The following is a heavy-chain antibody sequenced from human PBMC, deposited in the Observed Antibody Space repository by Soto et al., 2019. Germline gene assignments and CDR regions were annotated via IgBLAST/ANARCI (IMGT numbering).Heavy chain of an antibody. CDR2: IKSKTEGGTT. V-gene: IGHV3-15*01. J-gene: IGHJ4*02. CDR1: GFTFNNAW. CDR3: TTVTPPG. Sequence: GSLRLSCVVSGFTFNNAWMTCVRQAPGKGLEWVGRIKSKTEGGTTDYAAPVKGRFTLSREDSKNTLYLQMNSLKTEDSAVYYCTTVTPPGWGQGTLVTVSS.